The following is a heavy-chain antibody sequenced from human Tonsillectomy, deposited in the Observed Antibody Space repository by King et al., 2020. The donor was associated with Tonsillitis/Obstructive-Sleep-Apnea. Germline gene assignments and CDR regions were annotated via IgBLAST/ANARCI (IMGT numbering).Heavy chain of an antibody. CDR3: AKEAHSSGFGSFFDY. CDR2: ISNDGRVQ. V-gene: IGHV3-30*18. CDR1: GFTFRTYG. Sequence: VQLVESGGGVVQPGRSLRLSCAASGFTFRTYGMHWVRQAPGKGLEWVAVISNDGRVQHYADSVKGRFTISRDNSKNTLYLQVNSLRSEDTAVYYCAKEAHSSGFGSFFDYWGRGALVTVSS. D-gene: IGHD6-19*01. J-gene: IGHJ4*02.